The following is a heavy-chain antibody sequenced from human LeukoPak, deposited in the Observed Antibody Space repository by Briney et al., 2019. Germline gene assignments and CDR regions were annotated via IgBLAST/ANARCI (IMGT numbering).Heavy chain of an antibody. Sequence: PGGSLRLSCAASGFTFSNYYIHWVRQVPGKGLVWVSHIDSDGSSTRYADSVKGRFTISRDNAKNTLYLQMNSLRAEDTAVYYCARRGEYWHFDLWGRGTLVTVSS. CDR2: IDSDGSST. D-gene: IGHD3-10*01. CDR3: ARRGEYWHFDL. CDR1: GFTFSNYY. J-gene: IGHJ2*01. V-gene: IGHV3-74*01.